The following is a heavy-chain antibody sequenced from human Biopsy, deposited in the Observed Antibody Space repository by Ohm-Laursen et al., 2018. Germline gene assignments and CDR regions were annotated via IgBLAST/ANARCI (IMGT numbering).Heavy chain of an antibody. J-gene: IGHJ4*02. CDR2: IFYSANT. D-gene: IGHD5-12*01. CDR1: GVSINGGHYY. V-gene: IGHV4-31*03. CDR3: ARLGSGDYFPTFFDF. Sequence: SRTLSLTCTVSGVSINGGHYYWNWIRHHPGKGLEWIGNIFYSANTYYNPSLKSRVTISVDTSKNQFSLKLSSVTAADTAVYYCARLGSGDYFPTFFDFWGQGALVTVSS.